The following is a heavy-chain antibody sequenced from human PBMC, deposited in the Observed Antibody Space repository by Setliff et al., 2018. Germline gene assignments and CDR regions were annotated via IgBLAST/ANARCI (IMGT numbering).Heavy chain of an antibody. CDR2: IIPMFGTP. D-gene: IGHD3-22*01. CDR1: GYTFANYG. CDR3: VRGQGPRTVVAIPFDH. J-gene: IGHJ4*02. Sequence: GASVKVSCKASGYTFANYGLHWVRQAPGQGLEWMGGIIPMFGTPAYAQKFQGRVTMTTDTSTSTAYMELTSLTSDDTALYYCVRGQGPRTVVAIPFDHWGQGTLVTVSS. V-gene: IGHV1-18*01.